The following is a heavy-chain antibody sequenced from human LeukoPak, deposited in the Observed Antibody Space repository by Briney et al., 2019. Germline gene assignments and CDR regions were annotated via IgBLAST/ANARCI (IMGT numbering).Heavy chain of an antibody. Sequence: GGSLRLSCAASGFTFSSYAMSWVRQAPGKGLEWVSAISGSGGSTYYADSVKGRFTISRDNSKNTQYLQMNSLRAEDTAVYYCAKDRTPRNSLPQNFDYWGQGTLVTVSS. CDR2: ISGSGGST. CDR3: AKDRTPRNSLPQNFDY. J-gene: IGHJ4*02. V-gene: IGHV3-23*01. D-gene: IGHD4-23*01. CDR1: GFTFSSYA.